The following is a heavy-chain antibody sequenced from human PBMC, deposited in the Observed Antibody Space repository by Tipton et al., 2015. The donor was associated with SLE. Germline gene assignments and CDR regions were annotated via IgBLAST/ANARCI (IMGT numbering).Heavy chain of an antibody. Sequence: TLSLTCTVSGGSVSSGSYYWIWIRQPPGKGLEWIGYIYYSGSTNYNPSLKSRVTISVDTSKNQFSLKLSSVTAADTAVYYCARVGGNLASAIWGQGIMVTVSS. D-gene: IGHD3-16*01. J-gene: IGHJ3*02. CDR2: IYYSGST. CDR1: GGSVSSGSYY. CDR3: ARVGGNLASAI. V-gene: IGHV4-61*01.